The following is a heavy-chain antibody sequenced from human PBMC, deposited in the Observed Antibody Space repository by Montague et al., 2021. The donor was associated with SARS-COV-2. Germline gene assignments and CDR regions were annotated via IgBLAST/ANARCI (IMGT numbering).Heavy chain of an antibody. V-gene: IGHV3-30*04. CDR1: GFTFSSYA. J-gene: IGHJ4*02. CDR2: ISYDGSNK. CDR3: ARVGGGRRYDILYYFDY. D-gene: IGHD3-9*01. Sequence: SLSLSFAASGFTFSSYAMHWVRQAPGKGLEWVALISYDGSNKYPADSVQGRFTVSRDNSKNTLYLQMNSLRVEDTAVYYCARVGGGRRYDILYYFDYWGQGTLVTVSS.